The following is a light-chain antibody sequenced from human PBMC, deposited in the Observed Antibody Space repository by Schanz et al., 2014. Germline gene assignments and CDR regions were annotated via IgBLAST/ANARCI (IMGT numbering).Light chain of an antibody. CDR2: DVS. J-gene: IGLJ3*02. CDR3: CSYAGSTNLR. Sequence: QSALTQPPSASGSPGQSVTISCTGTSSDVGGYNYVSWYQQYPGKAPKLMIYDVSNRPSGVSNRFSGSKSGNTASLTVSGLQAEDEADYYCCSYAGSTNLRFGGGTKLTVL. CDR1: SSDVGGYNY. V-gene: IGLV2-8*01.